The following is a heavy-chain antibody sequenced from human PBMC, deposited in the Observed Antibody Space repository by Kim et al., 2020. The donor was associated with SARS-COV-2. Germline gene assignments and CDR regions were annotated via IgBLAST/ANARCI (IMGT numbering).Heavy chain of an antibody. Sequence: VKGRFIVSRDNAQNTLYLQVNSLRGEDTAVYYCARGGRDESTGSVWFAFDLWGQGTKVTVSS. D-gene: IGHD2-8*02. V-gene: IGHV3-74*01. CDR3: ARGGRDESTGSVWFAFDL. J-gene: IGHJ3*01.